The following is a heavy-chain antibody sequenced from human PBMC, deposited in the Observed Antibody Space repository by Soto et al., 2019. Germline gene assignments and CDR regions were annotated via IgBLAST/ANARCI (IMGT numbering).Heavy chain of an antibody. CDR1: GFTFSSYG. D-gene: IGHD6-13*01. V-gene: IGHV3-30*18. J-gene: IGHJ4*02. Sequence: QVQLVESGGGVVQPGRSLRLSCAASGFTFSSYGMHWVRQAPGKGLEWVAVISYDGSNKYYADSVKGRFTISRDNSKNXXYRQMNSLRAEDTAVYYCAKDIGSSGWYWSAPLDYWGQGTLVTVSS. CDR3: AKDIGSSGWYWSAPLDY. CDR2: ISYDGSNK.